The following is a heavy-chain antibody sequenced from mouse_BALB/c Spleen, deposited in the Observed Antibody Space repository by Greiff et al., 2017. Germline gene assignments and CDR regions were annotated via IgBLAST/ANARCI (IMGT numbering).Heavy chain of an antibody. J-gene: IGHJ3*01. V-gene: IGHV1-15*01. CDR3: TRQLGPPWFAY. CDR2: IDPETGGT. CDR1: GYTFTDYE. D-gene: IGHD3-1*01. Sequence: VQVVESGAELVRPGASVTLSCKASGYTFTDYEMHWVKQTPVHGLEWIGAIDPETGGTAYNQKFKGKATLTADKSSSTAYMELRSLTSEDSAVYYCTRQLGPPWFAYWGQGTLVTVSA.